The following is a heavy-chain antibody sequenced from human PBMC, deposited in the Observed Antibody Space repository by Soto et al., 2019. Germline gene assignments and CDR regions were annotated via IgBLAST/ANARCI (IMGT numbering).Heavy chain of an antibody. V-gene: IGHV3-53*04. CDR3: ASDREEYSSD. Sequence: EVQLVESGGGLVQPGGSLRLSCAASGFSVSSNYMSWVRQAPGKGLEWVSAIYSGGNTFYADSVKGRFTISRHNSNNTVFLQMNSLRTEDTAVYYCASDREEYSSDWGQGTLVTVSS. J-gene: IGHJ4*02. CDR1: GFSVSSNY. D-gene: IGHD6-19*01. CDR2: IYSGGNT.